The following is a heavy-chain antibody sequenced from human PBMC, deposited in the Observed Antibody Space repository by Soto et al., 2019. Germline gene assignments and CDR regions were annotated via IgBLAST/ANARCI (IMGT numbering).Heavy chain of an antibody. V-gene: IGHV1-69*13. CDR2: IIPIFGTA. CDR3: AIRDCSSTSCYPGYYYYGMDV. CDR1: GGTFSSYA. Sequence: ASVKVSCKASGGTFSSYAISWVRQAPGQGLEWMGGIIPIFGTANYAQKFQGRVTITADESTSTAYMELSSLRSEDTAVYYCAIRDCSSTSCYPGYYYYGMDVWGQGTTVTVSS. D-gene: IGHD2-2*01. J-gene: IGHJ6*02.